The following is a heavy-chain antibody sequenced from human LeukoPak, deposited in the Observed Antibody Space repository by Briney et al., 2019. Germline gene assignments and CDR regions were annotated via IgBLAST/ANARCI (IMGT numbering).Heavy chain of an antibody. CDR2: ISSSGSTI. CDR1: GFTFSSYE. V-gene: IGHV3-48*03. D-gene: IGHD3-10*01. Sequence: PGGSLRLSCAASGFTFSSYEMNWVRQAPGKGLEWVSYISSSGSTIYYADSVKGRFTISRDNAKNSLYLQMNSLRAEDTAVYYCANYLRITMVRGVPPVGYWGQGTLVTVSS. J-gene: IGHJ4*02. CDR3: ANYLRITMVRGVPPVGY.